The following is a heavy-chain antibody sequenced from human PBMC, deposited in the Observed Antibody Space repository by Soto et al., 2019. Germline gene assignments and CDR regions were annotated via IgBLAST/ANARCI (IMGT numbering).Heavy chain of an antibody. D-gene: IGHD6-13*01. V-gene: IGHV3-33*01. Sequence: QGQLVESGGRVVQPGRSLRLSCAASGFTFNSNAMHWVRQAPGKGLEWVAVISFDGSDTFYGDSVKGRFTISRDNSENTLYLQMNSLRAEDTAVYYCARDHDNRSWYGYLDYWGQGTLVTVSS. CDR2: ISFDGSDT. J-gene: IGHJ4*02. CDR1: GFTFNSNA. CDR3: ARDHDNRSWYGYLDY.